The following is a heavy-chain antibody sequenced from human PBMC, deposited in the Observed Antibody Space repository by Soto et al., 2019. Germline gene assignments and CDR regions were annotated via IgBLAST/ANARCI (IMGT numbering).Heavy chain of an antibody. D-gene: IGHD1-7*01. CDR3: ERESFRASPNLFDY. Sequence: PGGSLRLSCAASGFAFSNYEMNWVRQAPGKGLEWVSYISLSGSTIYYADSMKGRFTISRDDAKNSLYLQMNSLRADDTAVYYCERESFRASPNLFDYWGQGTLVTVSS. CDR2: ISLSGSTI. V-gene: IGHV3-48*03. CDR1: GFAFSNYE. J-gene: IGHJ4*02.